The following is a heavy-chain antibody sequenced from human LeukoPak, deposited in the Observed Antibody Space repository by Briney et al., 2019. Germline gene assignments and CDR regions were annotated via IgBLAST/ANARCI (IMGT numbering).Heavy chain of an antibody. D-gene: IGHD6-13*01. CDR1: GYTFTELS. J-gene: IGHJ6*03. CDR2: FDPEDGET. V-gene: IGHV1-24*01. Sequence: ASVKVSCKVSGYTFTELSMHWVRQAPGKGLEWMGGFDPEDGETIYAQKFQGRVTMTEDTSTDTAYMELSSLRSEDTAVYYCARDPRGSSSWNYYYYMDVWGKGTTVTVSS. CDR3: ARDPRGSSSWNYYYYMDV.